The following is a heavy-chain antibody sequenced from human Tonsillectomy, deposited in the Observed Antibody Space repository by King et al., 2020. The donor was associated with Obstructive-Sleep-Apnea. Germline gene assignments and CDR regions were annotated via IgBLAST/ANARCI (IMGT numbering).Heavy chain of an antibody. V-gene: IGHV4-31*03. CDR3: ARDGDARGGMDV. J-gene: IGHJ6*02. D-gene: IGHD5-24*01. Sequence: VQLQESGPGLVKPSQTLSLTCTVSVGSISSGGYYWSWIRQHPGKGLEWIGYIYYSGDTYYNPSLKSRVTISVDTSKNQFSLKLSSGTAADTAVYYCARDGDARGGMDVWGQGTTVTVSS. CDR1: VGSISSGGYY. CDR2: IYYSGDT.